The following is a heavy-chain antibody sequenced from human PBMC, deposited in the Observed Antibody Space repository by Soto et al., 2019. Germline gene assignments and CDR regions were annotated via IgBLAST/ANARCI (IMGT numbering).Heavy chain of an antibody. V-gene: IGHV1-18*01. J-gene: IGHJ4*02. CDR3: ARVKSGYDFAY. CDR1: GYTFTSYG. Sequence: QVQLVQSGAEVKQPGASVKVSCKASGYTFTSYGINWVRQAPGQGLEWMGWISAYNGNTHYAQKHQGRVTMTTDTSASTAYMVLRRMGSDVTAVYYCARVKSGYDFAYWGQGALVTVSS. D-gene: IGHD5-12*01. CDR2: ISAYNGNT.